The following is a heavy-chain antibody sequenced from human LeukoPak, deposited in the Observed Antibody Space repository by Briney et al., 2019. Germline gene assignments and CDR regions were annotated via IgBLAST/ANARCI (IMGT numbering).Heavy chain of an antibody. CDR1: GFTFSSYS. CDR2: ISSSSSYI. D-gene: IGHD3-22*01. CDR3: AKTRADYYDSSGYYHYDY. J-gene: IGHJ4*02. Sequence: GGSLRLSCAASGFTFSSYSMNWVRQAPGKGLEWVSSISSSSSYIYYADSVKGRFTISRDNAKNSLYLQMNSLGAEDTAVYYCAKTRADYYDSSGYYHYDYWGQGTLVTVSS. V-gene: IGHV3-21*01.